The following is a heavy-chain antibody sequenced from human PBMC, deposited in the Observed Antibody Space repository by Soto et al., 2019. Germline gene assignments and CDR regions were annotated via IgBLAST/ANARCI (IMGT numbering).Heavy chain of an antibody. V-gene: IGHV4-59*08. CDR2: IYYSGST. Sequence: SETLSLTCTVSGGSINNYYWSWVRQPPGKGLEWIGYIYYSGSTDYNPSLKSRVTMSVDTSKNQFSLKLSSVTAGDTAVYYCARQSRGLAVAGLDSWGQGTLVTSPQ. J-gene: IGHJ4*02. CDR3: ARQSRGLAVAGLDS. D-gene: IGHD6-19*01. CDR1: GGSINNYY.